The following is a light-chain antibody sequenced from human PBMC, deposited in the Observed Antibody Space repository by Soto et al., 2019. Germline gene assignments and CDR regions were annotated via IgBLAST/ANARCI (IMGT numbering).Light chain of an antibody. J-gene: IGKJ1*01. CDR3: QQYVGSPRT. CDR2: AAS. Sequence: EIVLTQSPATLSSFPGDRVTLSCRASQSVSSSYLAWYQQKPGQAPRLLIYAASSRATGIPDRFSGSGSGTDFTLTISRLEPEDFAVYYCQQYVGSPRTFGQGTKVDIK. CDR1: QSVSSSY. V-gene: IGKV3-20*01.